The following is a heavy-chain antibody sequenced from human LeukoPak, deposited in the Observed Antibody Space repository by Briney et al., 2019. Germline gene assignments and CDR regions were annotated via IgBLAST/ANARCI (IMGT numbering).Heavy chain of an antibody. CDR1: GYTFSGYY. CDR3: ATIRTSAAA. J-gene: IGHJ5*02. Sequence: ASVKVSCKVSGYTFSGYYIHWVRQAPGQGLEWMGWISPGTGGTNYAQKFQGRVTMTRDTSIATVYLEVNSLTSDDTAVYFCATIRTSAAALGQGTLVTASS. CDR2: ISPGTGGT. V-gene: IGHV1-2*02. D-gene: IGHD6-13*01.